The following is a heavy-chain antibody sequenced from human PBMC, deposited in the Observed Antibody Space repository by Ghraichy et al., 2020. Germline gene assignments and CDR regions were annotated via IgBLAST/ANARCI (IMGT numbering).Heavy chain of an antibody. Sequence: GGSLRLSCAASGFTFSSYSMNWVRQAPGKGLEWVSYIISSSSTIYYADSVKGRFTISRDNAKNSLYLQMNSLRDEDTAVYYCARGRYSSGPGENYWGQGTLVTVSS. CDR3: ARGRYSSGPGENY. CDR1: GFTFSSYS. V-gene: IGHV3-48*02. D-gene: IGHD6-19*01. J-gene: IGHJ4*02. CDR2: IISSSSTI.